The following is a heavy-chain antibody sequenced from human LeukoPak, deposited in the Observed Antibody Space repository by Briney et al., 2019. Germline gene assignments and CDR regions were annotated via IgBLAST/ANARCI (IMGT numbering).Heavy chain of an antibody. CDR1: GFTFSSYW. CDR2: INHNGNVN. CDR3: AGSSGWNDY. V-gene: IGHV3-7*03. Sequence: PGGSLRLSCAASGFTFSSYWMNWARQAPGKGLEWVASINHNGNVNYYVDSVKGRFTISRDNAKNSVYLQMNSLRAEDTAVYYCAGSSGWNDYWGQGILVTVSS. J-gene: IGHJ4*02. D-gene: IGHD6-19*01.